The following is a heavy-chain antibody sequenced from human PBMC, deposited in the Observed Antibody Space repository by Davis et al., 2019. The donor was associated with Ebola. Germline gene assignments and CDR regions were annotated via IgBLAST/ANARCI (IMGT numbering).Heavy chain of an antibody. J-gene: IGHJ4*02. V-gene: IGHV4-39*07. CDR3: ASLLTYYYDSSGYYTGYYFDY. CDR2: IYYGGNT. D-gene: IGHD3-22*01. Sequence: SETLSLTCTVSGGSISSSSYYWGWIRQPPGKGLEWIGSIYYGGNTYYSPSLKSRVTMSVDTSKNQFSLKLSSVTAADTAVYYCASLLTYYYDSSGYYTGYYFDYWGQGTLVTVSS. CDR1: GGSISSSSYY.